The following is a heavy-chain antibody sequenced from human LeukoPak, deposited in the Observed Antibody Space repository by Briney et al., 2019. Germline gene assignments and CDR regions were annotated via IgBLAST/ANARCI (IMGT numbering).Heavy chain of an antibody. V-gene: IGHV4-4*07. CDR1: GGSISSYY. Sequence: SETLSLTCTVSGGSISSYYWSWIRQPAGKGLEWIGRIYTSGSTNYNPSLKSRVTMSVDTSKNQFSLKLSSVTAADTAVYYCARKRMDTAMVYYYYYMDVWGKGTTVIVSS. CDR2: IYTSGST. CDR3: ARKRMDTAMVYYYYYMDV. J-gene: IGHJ6*03. D-gene: IGHD5-18*01.